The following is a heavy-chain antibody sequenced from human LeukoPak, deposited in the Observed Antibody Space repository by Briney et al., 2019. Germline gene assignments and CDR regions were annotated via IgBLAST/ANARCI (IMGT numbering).Heavy chain of an antibody. Sequence: ASVKVSCKASGYTFSRYYMHWVRQAPGQGLEWMGIINPSGGSTSYAQKFQGRVTITADESTSTAYMELSSLRSEDTAVYYCARDLGVVTAASDYWGQGTLVTVSS. V-gene: IGHV1-46*01. CDR1: GYTFSRYY. CDR3: ARDLGVVTAASDY. D-gene: IGHD2-21*02. J-gene: IGHJ4*02. CDR2: INPSGGST.